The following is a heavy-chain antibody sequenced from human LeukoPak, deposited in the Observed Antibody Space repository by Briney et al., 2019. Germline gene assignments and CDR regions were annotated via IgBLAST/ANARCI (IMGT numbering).Heavy chain of an antibody. CDR1: GFTFSSYA. V-gene: IGHV3-23*01. D-gene: IGHD6-25*01. J-gene: IGHJ4*02. Sequence: GGSLRLSCAASGFTFSSYAMNWVRQAPEKGLEWVSGISGSGDNTYYADSVKGRSSISRDNSKNTVCLQMNSLRAEDTAVYYCARARLPKYYFDYWGQGTLVTVSS. CDR3: ARARLPKYYFDY. CDR2: ISGSGDNT.